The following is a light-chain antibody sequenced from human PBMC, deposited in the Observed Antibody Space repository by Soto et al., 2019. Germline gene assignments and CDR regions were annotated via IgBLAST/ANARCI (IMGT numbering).Light chain of an antibody. V-gene: IGKV1-5*01. CDR2: DAS. CDR1: QSVSSW. J-gene: IGKJ1*01. CDR3: QQYNPYSPWT. Sequence: IRMTQSPSSLSASTGDRVTITCRASQSVSSWLAWYQQRAGKAPKVLMYDASNLESGVPSRFSGSGSGTEFTLTISSLQPDDFATYYCQQYNPYSPWTFGQGTKVDIK.